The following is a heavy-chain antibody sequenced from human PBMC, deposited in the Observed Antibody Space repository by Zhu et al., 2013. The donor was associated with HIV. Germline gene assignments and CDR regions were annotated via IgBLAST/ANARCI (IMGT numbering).Heavy chain of an antibody. CDR1: AYTFTGNY. D-gene: IGHD3-3*01. V-gene: IGHV1-2*02. CDR2: INPNSGGT. CDR3: ARDWSGWGSWFDP. J-gene: IGHJ5*02. Sequence: QDRLVQSGVEVKKPGASVKVSCRASAYTFTGNYINWVRQVPGQGLEWMGWINPNSGGTNYAQKFQGRVTMTRDTSISTAYMELSRLRSDDTAVYYCARDWSGWGSWFDPWGQGTLVTVSS.